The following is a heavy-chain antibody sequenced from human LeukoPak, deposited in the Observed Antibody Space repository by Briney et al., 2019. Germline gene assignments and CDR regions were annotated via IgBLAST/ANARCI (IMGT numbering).Heavy chain of an antibody. Sequence: PSETLSLTCAVSGGSISSSNWWSWVRQPPGKGLEWIGEIYHSGSTYYNPSLKSRVTISVDTSKNQFSLKLSSVTAADTAVYYCARLSGYGLHYYYYMDVWGKGTTVTVSS. J-gene: IGHJ6*03. V-gene: IGHV4-4*02. D-gene: IGHD5-12*01. CDR2: IYHSGST. CDR1: GGSISSSNW. CDR3: ARLSGYGLHYYYYMDV.